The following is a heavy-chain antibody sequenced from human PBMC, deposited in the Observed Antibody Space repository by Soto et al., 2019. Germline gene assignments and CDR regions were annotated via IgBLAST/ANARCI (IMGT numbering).Heavy chain of an antibody. CDR3: AKDMYSNYGYGMDV. V-gene: IGHV3-9*01. J-gene: IGHJ6*02. Sequence: EVQLVESGGGLVQPGRSLRLSCAASGFTFDDYAMHWVRQAPGKGLEWVSGISWNSGSMGYADSVKGRFTITRDNAKNSLYLQIISLRADDTALYFYAKDMYSNYGYGMDVWGQGTTVTVSS. CDR1: GFTFDDYA. CDR2: ISWNSGSM. D-gene: IGHD4-4*01.